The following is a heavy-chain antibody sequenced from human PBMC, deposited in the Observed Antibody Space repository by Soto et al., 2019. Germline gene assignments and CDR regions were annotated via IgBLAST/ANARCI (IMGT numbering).Heavy chain of an antibody. CDR2: IIPIFGTA. V-gene: IGHV1-69*13. CDR3: AVSLGSWYNWFDP. D-gene: IGHD6-13*01. CDR1: GGTFSSYA. J-gene: IGHJ5*02. Sequence: SVKVSCKASGGTFSSYAISWVRQAPGQGLEWMGGIIPIFGTANYAQKFQGRVTITADESTSTAYMELSSLRSEDTAVYYCAVSLGSWYNWFDPWGQGTLVTVSS.